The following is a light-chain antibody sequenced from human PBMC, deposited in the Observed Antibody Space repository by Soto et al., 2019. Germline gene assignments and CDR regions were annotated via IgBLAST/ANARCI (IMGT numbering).Light chain of an antibody. CDR3: QQYNNWPPTWT. CDR2: RTS. Sequence: VMTQSPATLSVSPGETVTLSCRASQSVNGNLAWYQQKPGQAPRLLMFRTSIRATGIPARFSGSGSGAEFTLTISSLLSEDFAVYYCQQYNNWPPTWTFGQGTKVEIK. CDR1: QSVNGN. J-gene: IGKJ1*01. V-gene: IGKV3-15*01.